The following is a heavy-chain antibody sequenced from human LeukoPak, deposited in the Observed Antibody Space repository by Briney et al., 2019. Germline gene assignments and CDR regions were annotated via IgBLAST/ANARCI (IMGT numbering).Heavy chain of an antibody. J-gene: IGHJ6*03. CDR2: INPNSGGT. CDR1: GYTFTGYY. Sequence: ASAKVSCKASGYTFTGYYMHWVRQAPGQGLEWMGWINPNSGGTKYAQKFQGRVTMTRDTSISTVYMELSRLRSDDTAVYYCARDKQLDWAHYHYCYMDVWGKGTTVTVSS. CDR3: ARDKQLDWAHYHYCYMDV. V-gene: IGHV1-2*02. D-gene: IGHD1-1*01.